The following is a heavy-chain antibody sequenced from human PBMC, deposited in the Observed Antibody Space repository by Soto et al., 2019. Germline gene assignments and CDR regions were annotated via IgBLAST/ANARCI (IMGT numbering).Heavy chain of an antibody. V-gene: IGHV4-4*02. CDR2: IYHSGST. Sequence: QVQLQESGPGLVKPSGTLSLTCAVSGGSISSSNWWSWVRQPPGKGLEWIGEIYHSGSTNYNPSIKSRVTISVDNSKNQFSPKLSAVTAADTAVYYWARKGSRAVAGPGRAFDYWGQGTLVTVSS. CDR3: ARKGSRAVAGPGRAFDY. D-gene: IGHD6-19*01. J-gene: IGHJ4*02. CDR1: GGSISSSNW.